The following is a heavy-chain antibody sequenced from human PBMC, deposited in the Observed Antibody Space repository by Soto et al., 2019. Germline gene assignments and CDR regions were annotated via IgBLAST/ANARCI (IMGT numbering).Heavy chain of an antibody. CDR3: ARILPDSSGWWGGMNV. V-gene: IGHV2-70*01. CDR2: IDWDDDK. D-gene: IGHD6-19*01. CDR1: GFSLSTSGMC. Sequence: SGPTLVNPTQTLTLTCTFSGFSLSTSGMCVSWIRQPPGKALEWLALIDWDDDKYYSTSLKTRLTISKDTSKNQVVLTMTNMDPVDTATYYCARILPDSSGWWGGMNVWGQGTTVTVSS. J-gene: IGHJ6*02.